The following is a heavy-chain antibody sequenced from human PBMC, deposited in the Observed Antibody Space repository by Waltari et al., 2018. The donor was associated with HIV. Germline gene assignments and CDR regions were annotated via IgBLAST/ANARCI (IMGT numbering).Heavy chain of an antibody. CDR3: ARIGTLQYYFDY. J-gene: IGHJ4*02. V-gene: IGHV4-30-4*08. CDR1: GDSINSDDYS. D-gene: IGHD1-1*01. CDR2: IYYGGST. Sequence: QVQLQESGPGLVKPSQTLSLTCIVSGDSINSDDYSWNWIRQPPGKGLEWIGSIYYGGSTYYNPSLKSRITVSVDRSKNQFALKLTSVTAADTAVYYCARIGTLQYYFDYWGQGTLVTVSS.